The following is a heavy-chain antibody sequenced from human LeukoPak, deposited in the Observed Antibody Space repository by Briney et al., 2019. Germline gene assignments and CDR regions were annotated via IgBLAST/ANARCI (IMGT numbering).Heavy chain of an antibody. CDR2: LYSTGNI. Sequence: SETLSLTCTVSGGSMNSGGVFWGWIRLPPGKGLEWIGRLYSTGNINYIYIPSRESRFTISVDTSKNQYSLKLTSVTAADTDVYYCARHRRGSGEFEFDPWGPGTLVTVSS. D-gene: IGHD3-16*01. J-gene: IGHJ5*02. CDR3: ARHRRGSGEFEFDP. V-gene: IGHV4-39*01. CDR1: GGSMNSGGVF.